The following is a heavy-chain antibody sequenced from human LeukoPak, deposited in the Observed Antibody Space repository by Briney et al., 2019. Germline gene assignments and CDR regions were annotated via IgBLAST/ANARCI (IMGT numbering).Heavy chain of an antibody. CDR1: GFTFSSYA. Sequence: GGSLRLSCAASGFTFSSYAMSWVRLAPGKGLEWVSAISGSGGSTYYADSVKGRFTISRDSSKNTLYLQMNSLRAEDTAVYYCVKDLDFRADCWGQGTLVIVSS. V-gene: IGHV3-23*01. J-gene: IGHJ4*02. D-gene: IGHD2/OR15-2a*01. CDR3: VKDLDFRADC. CDR2: ISGSGGST.